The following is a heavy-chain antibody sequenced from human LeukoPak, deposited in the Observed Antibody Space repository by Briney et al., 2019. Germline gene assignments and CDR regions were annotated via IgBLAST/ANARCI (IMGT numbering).Heavy chain of an antibody. Sequence: SETLSLTCAVSGGSINSHYWSWIRQSPGKGLEWIGYVYYSGSTSYNPSLKSRVTISVGRSKNQFSLKLSSVTAADTAVYYCARGPYNYYVDVWGKGTTVTVSS. CDR3: ARGPYNYYVDV. V-gene: IGHV4-59*11. CDR1: GGSINSHY. J-gene: IGHJ6*03. CDR2: VYYSGST.